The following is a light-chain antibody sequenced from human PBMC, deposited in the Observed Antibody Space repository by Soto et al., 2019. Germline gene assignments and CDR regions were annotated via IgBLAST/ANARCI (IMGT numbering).Light chain of an antibody. CDR3: AAWDDRLKGFV. CDR2: SNN. Sequence: QSVLTQPPSASRTPGQRVTISCSGSSSNIGTYTVSWYQQLPGTAPKLLIYSNNQRPSGVPDRFSGSKSGTSASLAISGLQSEDEAEYFCAAWDDRLKGFVFGAGTKVTVL. CDR1: SSNIGTYT. J-gene: IGLJ1*01. V-gene: IGLV1-44*01.